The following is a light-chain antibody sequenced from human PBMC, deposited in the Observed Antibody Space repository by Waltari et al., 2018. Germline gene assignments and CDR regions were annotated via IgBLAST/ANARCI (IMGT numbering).Light chain of an antibody. V-gene: IGLV2-11*02. J-gene: IGLJ2*01. CDR2: DVS. CDR3: CAYAGSYVV. CDR1: SSDVGGYNY. Sequence: QSALTQPRSVSGSPGQSVTISCTGTSSDVGGYNYVSWYQQHPGKAPKPRIYDVSNRPSGVPDHFSCSTSCNTASLTSSGLQAEDEADYSCCAYAGSYVVFGGGTKLTVL.